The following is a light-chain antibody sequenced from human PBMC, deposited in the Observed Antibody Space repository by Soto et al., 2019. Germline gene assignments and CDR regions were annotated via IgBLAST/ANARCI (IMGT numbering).Light chain of an antibody. CDR1: SSNIGANT. V-gene: IGLV1-44*01. Sequence: QAVVTQPPSASGTLGQGITISCSGSSSNIGANTVNWYQQLPGTAPKLLIYSTNERPSGVPDRISGSKSGTSASLAISGLQSEDEADYHCAAWDDSLNGVVFGGGTKLTVL. J-gene: IGLJ2*01. CDR3: AAWDDSLNGVV. CDR2: STN.